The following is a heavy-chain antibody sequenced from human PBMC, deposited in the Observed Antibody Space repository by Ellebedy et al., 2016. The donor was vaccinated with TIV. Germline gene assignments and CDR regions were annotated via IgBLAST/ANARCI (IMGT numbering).Heavy chain of an antibody. D-gene: IGHD1-26*01. CDR1: GYTFTGYY. CDR3: AREWKELLLGRFDP. J-gene: IGHJ5*02. CDR2: INPASSST. V-gene: IGHV1-2*02. Sequence: AASVKVSCKASGYTFTGYYIHWVRQAPGQGLEWMGWINPASSSTNSAHKFQGRVTMTRDTSISTAYMELSRLTSDDTAVYYCAREWKELLLGRFDPWGQGTLVTVSS.